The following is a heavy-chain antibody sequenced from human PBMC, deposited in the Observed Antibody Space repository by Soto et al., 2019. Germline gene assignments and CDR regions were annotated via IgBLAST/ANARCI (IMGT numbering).Heavy chain of an antibody. D-gene: IGHD6-6*01. CDR1: GVSISSGDYY. Sequence: SETLSLTCTVSGVSISSGDYYWSWIRQTPGKGLEWIGYIYYSGTTYYNPSLKSRATTSVDTAKNHFSLKLRPVTAADTAVYYCARVVYSRSSGPFLLWFDPWGQG. CDR2: IYYSGTT. V-gene: IGHV4-30-4*01. CDR3: ARVVYSRSSGPFLLWFDP. J-gene: IGHJ5*02.